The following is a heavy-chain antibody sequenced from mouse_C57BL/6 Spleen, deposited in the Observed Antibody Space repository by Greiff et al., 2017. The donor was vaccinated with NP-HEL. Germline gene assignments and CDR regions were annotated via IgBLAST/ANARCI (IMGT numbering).Heavy chain of an antibody. CDR1: GYTFTSYW. CDR2: IHPNSGST. CDR3: ARSPLSYGFDY. J-gene: IGHJ2*01. Sequence: QVQLQQPGAELVKPGASVKLSCKASGYTFTSYWMHWVKQRPGQGLEWIGMIHPNSGSTNYNEKFKSKATLTVDKSSSTAYMQLSSLTSEDSAVYYCARSPLSYGFDYWGQGTTLTVSS. D-gene: IGHD1-1*01. V-gene: IGHV1-64*01.